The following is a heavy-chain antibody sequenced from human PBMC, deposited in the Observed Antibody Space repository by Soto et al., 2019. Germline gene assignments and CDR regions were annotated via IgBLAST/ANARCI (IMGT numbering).Heavy chain of an antibody. CDR2: INAYNGNT. Sequence: QVQLVQSGAEVKKPGASVKVSCKASGYTFTSYGISWVRQAPGQGLEWMGWINAYNGNTNYEQKLQGRVTMTTDTSTKTAYMELRSLRSEDKAVDYCARDVGYGLIDYWGQGTLVTVSS. J-gene: IGHJ4*02. CDR1: GYTFTSYG. D-gene: IGHD5-18*01. CDR3: ARDVGYGLIDY. V-gene: IGHV1-18*01.